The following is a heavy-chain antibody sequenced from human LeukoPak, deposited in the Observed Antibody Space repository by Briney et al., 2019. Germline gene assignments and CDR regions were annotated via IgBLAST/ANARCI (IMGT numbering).Heavy chain of an antibody. CDR1: GGSVSSGSYY. D-gene: IGHD4-17*01. CDR3: ARESAGVTTYFDY. J-gene: IGHJ4*02. V-gene: IGHV4-61*01. CDR2: IYYSGST. Sequence: SETLSLTCTVSGGSVSSGSYYWSWIQQPPGKGLEWIGYIYYSGSTNYNPSLKGRVTISVDTSKNQFSLKLSSVTAADTAVYYCARESAGVTTYFDYWGQGTLVTVSS.